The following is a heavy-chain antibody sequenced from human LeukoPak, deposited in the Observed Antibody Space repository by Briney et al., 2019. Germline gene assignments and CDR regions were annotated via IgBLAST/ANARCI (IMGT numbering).Heavy chain of an antibody. J-gene: IGHJ5*02. CDR2: IYTSGST. CDR3: ARPTAAGMFDP. Sequence: PSETLSLTCTVSGGSISSYYRSWIRQPPGKGLEWIGYIYTSGSTNYNPSLKSRVTISVDTSKNQFSLKLSSVTAAGTAVYYCARPTAAGMFDPWGQGTLVTVSS. V-gene: IGHV4-4*09. CDR1: GGSISSYY. D-gene: IGHD6-13*01.